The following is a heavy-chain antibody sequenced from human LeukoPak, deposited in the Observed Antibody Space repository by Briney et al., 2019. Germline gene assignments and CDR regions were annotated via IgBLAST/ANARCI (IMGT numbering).Heavy chain of an antibody. CDR2: ISAYNGNT. CDR1: GHTFTSYG. V-gene: IGHV1-18*01. J-gene: IGHJ4*02. CDR3: ARTPKIYCSGVSCWVLDY. Sequence: AASVKVSCKASGHTFTSYGISWVRQAPGQGLEWMGWISAYNGNTNYAQKLQGRVTMTTDTSTSTAYMELRSLRSDDTAVYYCARTPKIYCSGVSCWVLDYWGQETLVTVP. D-gene: IGHD2-15*01.